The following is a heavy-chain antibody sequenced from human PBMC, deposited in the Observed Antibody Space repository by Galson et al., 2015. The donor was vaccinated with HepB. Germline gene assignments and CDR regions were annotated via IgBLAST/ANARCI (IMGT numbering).Heavy chain of an antibody. J-gene: IGHJ6*02. V-gene: IGHV1-18*01. CDR3: ARDGETERTWIQVNHYDTGMDV. CDR1: GYSFTTYG. Sequence: SVKVSCKASGYSFTTYGFNWVRQAPGQGLEWMGWISSHSGATFYGQQLQGRVTMTTDTATSTIYMELRSMGSDDTAVYYCARDGETERTWIQVNHYDTGMDVWGQGTTVTVSS. D-gene: IGHD5-18*01. CDR2: ISSHSGAT.